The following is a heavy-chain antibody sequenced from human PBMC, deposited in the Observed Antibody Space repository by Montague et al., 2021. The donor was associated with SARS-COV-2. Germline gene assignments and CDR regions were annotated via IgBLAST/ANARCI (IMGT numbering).Heavy chain of an antibody. Sequence: TLSLTCTVSGGSISSGSYYWSWIRQPAGKGLEWIGRIYTSGSTNYNPSLKSRVTISVDTSKNQFSLKLSSVTAADTAVYYCASIPGGRRWYSGLGGVWGQGTTVTVSS. CDR3: ASIPGGRRWYSGLGGV. V-gene: IGHV4-61*02. J-gene: IGHJ6*02. CDR1: GGSISSGSYY. D-gene: IGHD4-23*01. CDR2: IYTSGST.